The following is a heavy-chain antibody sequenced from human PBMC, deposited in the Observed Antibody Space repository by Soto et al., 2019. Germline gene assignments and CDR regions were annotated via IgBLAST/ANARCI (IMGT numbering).Heavy chain of an antibody. J-gene: IGHJ6*02. D-gene: IGHD3-9*01. CDR3: ARGDATKIVVTTYYAMDV. V-gene: IGHV1-69*12. CDR2: IIPVFGTA. CDR1: GGSLSNYG. Sequence: QVQLVQSGAEVKKPGSSVKVSCKASGGSLSNYGISWVRQAPGQGLEWMGGIIPVFGTANYAQMFQGRVTITADESTSIVYMDVTSLRSEDTAVYYCARGDATKIVVTTYYAMDVWGQGTTVTVSS.